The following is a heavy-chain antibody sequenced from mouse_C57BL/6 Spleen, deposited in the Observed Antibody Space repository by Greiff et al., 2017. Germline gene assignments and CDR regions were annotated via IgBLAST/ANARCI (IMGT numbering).Heavy chain of an antibody. V-gene: IGHV1-64*01. J-gene: IGHJ4*01. D-gene: IGHD1-1*01. Sequence: QVQLQQPGAELVKPGASVKLSCKASGYTFTSYWMHWVKQRPGQGLEWIGMIHPNSGSTNYNEKFKSKATLTVDKSSSTAYMQLSSLTSEDSAVYYCARRITTVLATGNAMDYWGQGTSVTVSS. CDR1: GYTFTSYW. CDR2: IHPNSGST. CDR3: ARRITTVLATGNAMDY.